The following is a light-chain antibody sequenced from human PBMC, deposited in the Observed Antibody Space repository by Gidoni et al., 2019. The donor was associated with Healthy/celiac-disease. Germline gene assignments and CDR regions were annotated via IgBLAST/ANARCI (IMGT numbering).Light chain of an antibody. CDR2: DAS. V-gene: IGKV3-11*01. CDR3: QQRSST. CDR1: QSVSSY. J-gene: IGKJ5*01. Sequence: EIVLTQSPATLSLSPVERANLSCRASQSVSSYLAWYQQKPGQAPRLLTYDASNRATGIPARFSGSGSGTDFTLTISSLEPEDFAVYYCQQRSSTFGQGTRLEIK.